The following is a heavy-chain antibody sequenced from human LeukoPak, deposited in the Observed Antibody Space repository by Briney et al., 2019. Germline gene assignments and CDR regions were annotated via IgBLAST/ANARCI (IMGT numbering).Heavy chain of an antibody. CDR2: MNPNSGNT. CDR1: GYTFTSYD. CDR3: ARDGRIAAHQNWCDP. Sequence: ASVKVSCKASGYTFTSYDINWVRQATGQGLEWMGWMNPNSGNTGYAQKFQGRVTMTRNTSISTAYMELSSLRSEDTAVYYCARDGRIAAHQNWCDPWGQGTLVTVSS. D-gene: IGHD6-6*01. V-gene: IGHV1-8*01. J-gene: IGHJ5*02.